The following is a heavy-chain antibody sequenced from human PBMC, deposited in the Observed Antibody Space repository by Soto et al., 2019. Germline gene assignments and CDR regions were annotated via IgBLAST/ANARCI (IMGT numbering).Heavy chain of an antibody. CDR1: GGSISSGGYY. CDR3: ARDHGGYYDILTGYYSGGGFDY. V-gene: IGHV4-31*03. CDR2: IYYSGST. Sequence: QVQLQESGPGLVKPSQTLSLTCTVSGGSISSGGYYWSWIRQHPGKGLEWIGYIYYSGSTYYNPSLKSRVTISVDRSKNQFSLKLSFVTAADMAVYYCARDHGGYYDILTGYYSGGGFDYWGQGTLVTVSS. D-gene: IGHD3-9*01. J-gene: IGHJ4*02.